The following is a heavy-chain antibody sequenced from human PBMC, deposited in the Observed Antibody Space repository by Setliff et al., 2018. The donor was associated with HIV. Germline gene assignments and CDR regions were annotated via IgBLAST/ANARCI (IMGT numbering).Heavy chain of an antibody. J-gene: IGHJ2*01. Sequence: SETLSLTCAVSRGSISSDNWWTWLRQPPGKGLEWIGEIYHGGSTNYNPSLKSRLTISVDMSKNQLSLKLSSVTAADTAVYYCLLWTGYYTYWFFDLWGRGALVTVPQ. CDR3: LLWTGYYTYWFFDL. D-gene: IGHD3-3*01. V-gene: IGHV4-4*02. CDR2: IYHGGST. CDR1: RGSISSDNW.